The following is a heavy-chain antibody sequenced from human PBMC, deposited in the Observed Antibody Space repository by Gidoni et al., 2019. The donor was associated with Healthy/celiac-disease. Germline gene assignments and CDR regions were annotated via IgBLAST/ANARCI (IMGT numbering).Heavy chain of an antibody. CDR3: ARDGAYYDFWSGYNVGGAFDI. CDR2: ISYDGSNK. Sequence: QVQLVESGGGVVQPGRSLRLSCAASGFTFSSYAMHWVRQAPGKGLEGVAGISYDGSNKYYADSVKGRFTISRDNSKNTLYLQMNSLRAEDTAVYYCARDGAYYDFWSGYNVGGAFDIWGQGTMVTVSS. CDR1: GFTFSSYA. V-gene: IGHV3-30-3*01. D-gene: IGHD3-3*01. J-gene: IGHJ3*02.